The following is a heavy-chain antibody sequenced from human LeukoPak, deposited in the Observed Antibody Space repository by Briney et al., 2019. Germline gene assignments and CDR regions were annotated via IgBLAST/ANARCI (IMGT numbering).Heavy chain of an antibody. D-gene: IGHD2-15*01. V-gene: IGHV3-21*01. J-gene: IGHJ4*02. CDR1: GFTFSSYS. Sequence: GGSLRLSCAASGFTFSSYSMNWVRQAPGKGLEWVSSIISSSSYIYYADSVKGRFTISRDNAKNSLYLQMNSLRAEDTAVYYCARDYCSGGSCFDYWGQGTLVTVSS. CDR2: IISSSSYI. CDR3: ARDYCSGGSCFDY.